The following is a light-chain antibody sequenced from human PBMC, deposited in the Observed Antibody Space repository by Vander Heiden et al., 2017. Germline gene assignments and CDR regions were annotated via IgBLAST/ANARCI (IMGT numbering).Light chain of an antibody. J-gene: IGLJ3*02. V-gene: IGLV1-44*01. CDR3: AAWDDSLNGYWV. CDR1: SPNFGSNT. Sequence: QSLLPPPPSAPGTPGQTVTTSCSGSSPNFGSNTCNWYQPRPGTATVLLIYSNSHRPSGVPGRFSGYKSGSSASLASSGLQSEEEADYYCAAWDDSLNGYWVFGGGTKLTVL. CDR2: SNS.